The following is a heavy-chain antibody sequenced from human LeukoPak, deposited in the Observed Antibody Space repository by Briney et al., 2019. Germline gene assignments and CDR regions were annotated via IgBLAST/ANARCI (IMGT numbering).Heavy chain of an antibody. CDR2: ISGSGDST. CDR3: AKDQGYSSAWYSRDGFDM. D-gene: IGHD6-19*01. Sequence: GGSLRLSCAASGFTFSSYAMSWVRQAPGKGLEWVSAISGSGDSTFYADSVKGRFTISRDNSQNTLYVQMNSLRAEDTAVYYCAKDQGYSSAWYSRDGFDMWGQGTMVTVSS. CDR1: GFTFSSYA. V-gene: IGHV3-23*01. J-gene: IGHJ3*02.